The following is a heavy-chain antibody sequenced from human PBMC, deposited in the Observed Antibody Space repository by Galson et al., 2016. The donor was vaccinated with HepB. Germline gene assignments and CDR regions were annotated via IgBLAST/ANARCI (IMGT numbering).Heavy chain of an antibody. V-gene: IGHV2-70*01. J-gene: IGHJ4*02. Sequence: PALVKPTQTLSLTCTFSGFSLSTSGMCVSWIRQPPGEAPEWLALLDWDDDKHYRASVKTRVTISKDTSKNQVVLTMTNMDPVDTATYYCARSKGGAPFYFDYWGQGILVTVSS. CDR1: GFSLSTSGMC. CDR3: ARSKGGAPFYFDY. D-gene: IGHD3-16*01. CDR2: LDWDDDK.